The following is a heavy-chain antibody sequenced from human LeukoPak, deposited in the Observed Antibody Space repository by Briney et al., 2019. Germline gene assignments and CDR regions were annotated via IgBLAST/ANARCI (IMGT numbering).Heavy chain of an antibody. Sequence: SETLSLTCAVYGGSFSGYYWSWIRQPPGKGLEWIGEINHSGSTNYNPSLKSRVTISVDTSKNQFSLKLSSVTAADTAVYYCARGLKEGSSWTFDYWGQGTLVTVSS. CDR3: ARGLKEGSSWTFDY. V-gene: IGHV4-34*01. CDR1: GGSFSGYY. J-gene: IGHJ4*02. D-gene: IGHD6-13*01. CDR2: INHSGST.